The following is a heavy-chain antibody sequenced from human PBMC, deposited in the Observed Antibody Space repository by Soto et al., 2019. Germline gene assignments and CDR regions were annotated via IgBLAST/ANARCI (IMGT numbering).Heavy chain of an antibody. Sequence: PSETLSLTCAVYGGSFSGYYWSWIRQPPGKGLEWIGEINHSGSTNYNPSLKSRVTISVDTSKNQFSLKLSSVTAADTAVYYCARVGVYCSSTSCSSNWFDPWGQGTLVTVSS. V-gene: IGHV4-34*01. CDR3: ARVGVYCSSTSCSSNWFDP. CDR1: GGSFSGYY. J-gene: IGHJ5*02. CDR2: INHSGST. D-gene: IGHD2-2*01.